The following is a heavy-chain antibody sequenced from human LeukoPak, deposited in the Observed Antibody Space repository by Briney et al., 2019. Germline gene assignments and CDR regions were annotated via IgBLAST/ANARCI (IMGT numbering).Heavy chain of an antibody. CDR1: GYTFTSYY. J-gene: IGHJ3*02. V-gene: IGHV1-46*01. CDR3: AREKNIPDAFDI. Sequence: ASVKVSCKASGYTFTSYYMHWVRQAPGQGLEWMGIINPSGGSTSYAQKFQGRVTMTRDTSISTAYMELNRLRSDDTAVYYCAREKNIPDAFDIWGQGTMVTVSS. CDR2: INPSGGST. D-gene: IGHD2/OR15-2a*01.